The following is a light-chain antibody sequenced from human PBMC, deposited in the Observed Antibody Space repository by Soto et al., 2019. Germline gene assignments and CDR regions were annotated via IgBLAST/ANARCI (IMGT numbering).Light chain of an antibody. CDR2: EVD. CDR3: SSYVGSNNFPYV. J-gene: IGLJ1*01. CDR1: SSDVGGYHY. V-gene: IGLV2-8*01. Sequence: QSVLTQPPSASGSPGQSVTISCTGTSSDVGGYHYVSWYQQHPGKAPKLIIYEVDERPSGVPDRFSGSKSGNTASLTVSGLQAEDEADYYCSSYVGSNNFPYVFGTGTKLTVL.